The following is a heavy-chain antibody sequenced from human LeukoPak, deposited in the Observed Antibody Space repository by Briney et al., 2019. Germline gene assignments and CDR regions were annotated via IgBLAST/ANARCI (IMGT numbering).Heavy chain of an antibody. D-gene: IGHD1-1*01. CDR1: GFTFDTYR. Sequence: GGPLRLSCAASGFTFDTYRMNWVRQAPGKGLEWVSSISASGSYIYYADSLKGRFTISRDNTKNSLFLQMNSLRAEDTAVYYCARDSPGTTASDYSGQGTLVTVSS. CDR3: ARDSPGTTASDY. V-gene: IGHV3-21*01. J-gene: IGHJ4*02. CDR2: ISASGSYI.